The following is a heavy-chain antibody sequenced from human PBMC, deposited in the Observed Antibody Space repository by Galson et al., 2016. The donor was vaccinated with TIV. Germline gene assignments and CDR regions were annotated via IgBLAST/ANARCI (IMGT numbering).Heavy chain of an antibody. CDR1: DSSISTNYY. CDR3: ARHPQITVFGILLPGAFDI. CDR2: IYHSGST. V-gene: IGHV4-38-2*01. Sequence: TLSLTCAVSDSSISTNYYWGWIRQPPGKGLECIGSIYHSGSTYYNPSLKSRVTISVDTSENQFSLKLSSVTAADTAVYYCARHPQITVFGILLPGAFDIWGQGTMVTVSS. J-gene: IGHJ3*02. D-gene: IGHD3-3*01.